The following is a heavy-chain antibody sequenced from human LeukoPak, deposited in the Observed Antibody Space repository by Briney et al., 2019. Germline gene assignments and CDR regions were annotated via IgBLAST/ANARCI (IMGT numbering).Heavy chain of an antibody. CDR3: ARERYCSSTSCSYFDY. V-gene: IGHV1-2*02. CDR2: INPNSGGT. J-gene: IGHJ4*02. D-gene: IGHD2-2*01. Sequence: ASVKVSCKASGYTFTGYYMHWLRQAPGQGLEWMGWINPNSGGTNYAQKFQGRVTMTRDTSISTAYMELSRLRSDDTAVYYCARERYCSSTSCSYFDYWGQGTLVTVSS. CDR1: GYTFTGYY.